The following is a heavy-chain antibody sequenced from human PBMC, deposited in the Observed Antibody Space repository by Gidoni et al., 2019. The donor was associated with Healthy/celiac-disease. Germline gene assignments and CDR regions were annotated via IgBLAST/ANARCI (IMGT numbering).Heavy chain of an antibody. CDR1: GFTVSSNY. Sequence: EVQLVETGGGLIQPGGSLRLSCAASGFTVSSNYMSWVRPAPGKGLEWVSVIYSGGSTYYADSVKGRFTISRDNSKNTLYLQMNSLRAEDTAVYYCARDLRYSYTTDYYYYGMDVWGQGTTVTVSS. CDR2: IYSGGST. J-gene: IGHJ6*02. D-gene: IGHD5-18*01. V-gene: IGHV3-53*02. CDR3: ARDLRYSYTTDYYYYGMDV.